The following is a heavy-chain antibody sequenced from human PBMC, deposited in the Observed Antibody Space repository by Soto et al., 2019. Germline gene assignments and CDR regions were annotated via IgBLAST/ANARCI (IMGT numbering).Heavy chain of an antibody. CDR2: INSDGSST. CDR3: ARDGYSGSYLGVFDI. V-gene: IGHV3-74*01. J-gene: IGHJ3*02. CDR1: GFTFSSNW. Sequence: PGGSLRLSCAAFGFTFSSNWMHWVRQAPGKGLVWVSRINSDGSSTSYADSVKGRFTISRDNAKDTLYLQMNSLRGEDTAVYYCARDGYSGSYLGVFDIWGQGTMVTVSS. D-gene: IGHD1-26*01.